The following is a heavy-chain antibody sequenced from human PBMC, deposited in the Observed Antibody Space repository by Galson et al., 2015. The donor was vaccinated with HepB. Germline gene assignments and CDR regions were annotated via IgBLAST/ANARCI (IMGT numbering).Heavy chain of an antibody. D-gene: IGHD3-3*01. J-gene: IGHJ4*02. V-gene: IGHV3-21*01. CDR2: ISSSSSYI. CDR1: GFTFSSYS. Sequence: SLRLSCAASGFTFSSYSMNWVRQAPGKGLEWVSSISSSSSYIYYADSVKGRFTISRDNAKNSLYLQMNSLRAEDTAVYYCARGVVWSGYSDYWGQGTLVTVSS. CDR3: ARGVVWSGYSDY.